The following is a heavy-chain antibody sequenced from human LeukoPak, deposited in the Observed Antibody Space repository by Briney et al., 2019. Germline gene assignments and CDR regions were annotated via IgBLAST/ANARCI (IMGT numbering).Heavy chain of an antibody. Sequence: GGSLRLSCAASGFTFSSYSMNWARQAPGKGLEWVSVIYSGGRTYYADSVKGRFTISRDNSKNTLYLQMNSLRAEDTAVYYCARGVTTGNWYFDLWGRGTLVTVSS. D-gene: IGHD4-17*01. CDR3: ARGVTTGNWYFDL. J-gene: IGHJ2*01. CDR1: GFTFSSYS. V-gene: IGHV3-66*01. CDR2: IYSGGRT.